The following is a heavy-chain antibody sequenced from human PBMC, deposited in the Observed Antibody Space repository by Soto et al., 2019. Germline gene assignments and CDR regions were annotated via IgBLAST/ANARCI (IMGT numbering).Heavy chain of an antibody. Sequence: GGSLRLSCAASGFTFNSYAMTWVRQAPGKGLEWVSSIRGWDNREDYADSVKGRFTISRDNSRNTVYLQMNSLRVEDTAMYYCARDVGWDNYRNAPHFGYWGQGILVTVSS. V-gene: IGHV3-23*01. CDR1: GFTFNSYA. CDR2: IRGWDNRE. D-gene: IGHD3-16*02. CDR3: ARDVGWDNYRNAPHFGY. J-gene: IGHJ4*02.